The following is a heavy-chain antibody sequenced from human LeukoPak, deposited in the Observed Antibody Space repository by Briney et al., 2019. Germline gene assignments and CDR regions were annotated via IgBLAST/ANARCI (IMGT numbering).Heavy chain of an antibody. Sequence: SETLSLTCAVYGASFNTYYWTWIRQSPDKGLEWIGEVKHDGDTNVNPSLRSRVVMSVDASKSQFSLKMTSVTAADTAIYFCARGPVALPNDRLSLFFDFWGQGTLVTVSS. D-gene: IGHD2-8*01. CDR3: ARGPVALPNDRLSLFFDF. V-gene: IGHV4-34*01. CDR2: VKHDGDT. J-gene: IGHJ5*01. CDR1: GASFNTYY.